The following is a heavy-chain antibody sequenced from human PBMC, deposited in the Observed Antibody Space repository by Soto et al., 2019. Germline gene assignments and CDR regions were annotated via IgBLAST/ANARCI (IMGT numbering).Heavy chain of an antibody. CDR1: GFTFSSYG. D-gene: IGHD6-13*01. Sequence: QVQLVESGGGVVQPGRSLRLSCAASGFTFSSYGMHWVRQAPGKGLEWVAVISYDGSNKYYADSVKGRFTISRDNSKNTLYLQMNSLRAEDTAVYYCAKHGSAAAGFFDYWGQGTLVTVSS. CDR3: AKHGSAAAGFFDY. V-gene: IGHV3-30*18. J-gene: IGHJ4*02. CDR2: ISYDGSNK.